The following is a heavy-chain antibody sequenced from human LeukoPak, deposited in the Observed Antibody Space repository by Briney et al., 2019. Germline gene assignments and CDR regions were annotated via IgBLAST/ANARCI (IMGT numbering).Heavy chain of an antibody. CDR2: IYYSGST. CDR1: GGSISSSSYY. Sequence: SETLSLTCTVSGGSISSSSYYWGWIRQPPGKGLEWIGSIYYSGSTYYNPSLKGRVTISVDTSKNQFSLKLSSVTAADTAVYYCATLHARSAAAYDYWGQGNLITVSS. V-gene: IGHV4-39*01. CDR3: ATLHARSAAAYDY. D-gene: IGHD2-2*01. J-gene: IGHJ4*02.